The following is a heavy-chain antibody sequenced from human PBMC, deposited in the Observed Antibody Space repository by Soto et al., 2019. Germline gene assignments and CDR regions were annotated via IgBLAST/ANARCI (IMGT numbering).Heavy chain of an antibody. CDR2: ISGSGGST. J-gene: IGHJ4*02. CDR3: AKDQGSSWYEIDY. D-gene: IGHD6-13*01. Sequence: GGALRRSGAASGVTVSSYARSWVRQAPGKGLEWVSAISGSGGSTYYADSVKGRFTISRDNSKNTLYLQMNSLRAEDTAVYYCAKDQGSSWYEIDYWGQGTLVTVSS. CDR1: GVTVSSYA. V-gene: IGHV3-23*01.